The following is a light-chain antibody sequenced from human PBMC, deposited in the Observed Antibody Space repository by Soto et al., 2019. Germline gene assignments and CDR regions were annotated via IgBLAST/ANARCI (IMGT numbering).Light chain of an antibody. Sequence: DIVMTQTPDSLAVSLGERATINCKCSQSVLYNSKNDSYLTWYQQKPGQSPKVLIYWASTRESGVPDRFSGSGSGTDFTLTISSLQAEDVAVYYCQQYYNLPWTFGQGTKVDIK. CDR3: QQYYNLPWT. V-gene: IGKV4-1*01. J-gene: IGKJ1*01. CDR1: QSVLYNSKNDSY. CDR2: WAS.